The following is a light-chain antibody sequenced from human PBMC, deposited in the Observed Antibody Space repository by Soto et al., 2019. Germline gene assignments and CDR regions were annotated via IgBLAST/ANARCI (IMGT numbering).Light chain of an antibody. J-gene: IGKJ5*01. Sequence: PGERATLSCRASQSVSSYLAWYQQKPGQAPRLLIYDASNRATGIPARFSGSGSGTDFTLTISSLEPEDFAVYYCQQRPIWPPPITFGQGTRLEIK. CDR1: QSVSSY. CDR2: DAS. CDR3: QQRPIWPPPIT. V-gene: IGKV3-11*01.